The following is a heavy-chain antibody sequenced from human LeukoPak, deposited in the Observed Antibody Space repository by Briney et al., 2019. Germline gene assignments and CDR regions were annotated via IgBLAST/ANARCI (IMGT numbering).Heavy chain of an antibody. V-gene: IGHV3-23*01. J-gene: IGHJ4*02. D-gene: IGHD3-3*01. Sequence: GGSLRLSCAASVFSFSNYPMSWVRPAPAKGLQWVSAISGGGGSAYYADSMKGRFTISRDNSRSTLYLQMNSLRVEDTAIYYWAARALMPPRFACWGQGTLVTVSS. CDR1: VFSFSNYP. CDR2: ISGGGGSA. CDR3: AARALMPPRFAC.